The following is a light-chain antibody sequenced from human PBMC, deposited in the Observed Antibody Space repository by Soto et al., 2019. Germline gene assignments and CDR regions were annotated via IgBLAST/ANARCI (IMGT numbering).Light chain of an antibody. CDR3: LQYNEWGT. V-gene: IGKV3-15*01. CDR2: GAS. Sequence: EVVMTQSPATLSVSPGERATLSCRASQSVSSNLAWYQQKPGQTPRLLIYGASSRAPGIPARFSGSGSGTEFTLTISSLQSEDFAVYYCLQYNEWGTFGQGTKVEIK. J-gene: IGKJ1*01. CDR1: QSVSSN.